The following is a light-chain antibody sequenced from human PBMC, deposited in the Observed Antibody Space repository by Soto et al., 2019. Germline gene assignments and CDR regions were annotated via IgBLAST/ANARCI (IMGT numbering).Light chain of an antibody. CDR3: QQRSNWPPFT. J-gene: IGKJ5*01. V-gene: IGKV3-11*01. CDR1: QSVSTF. CDR2: GAT. Sequence: EIVLTQSPATLSLSPGARAILSGRASQSVSTFLAWFQQKPGQPPRLLIFGATTRAPDVHARFSGSGSATDFTLTIRSLEPEDLAVYYCQQRSNWPPFTVGQGKRLEIK.